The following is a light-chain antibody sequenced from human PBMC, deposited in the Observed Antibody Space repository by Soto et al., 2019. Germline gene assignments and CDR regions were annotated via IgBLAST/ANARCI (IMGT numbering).Light chain of an antibody. V-gene: IGKV3-20*01. CDR3: QQYGSSPWT. J-gene: IGKJ1*01. CDR2: GAS. CDR1: QTIRSNY. Sequence: ETVLTQSPGTLSLSPGERATLSCRASQTIRSNYLAWYRQTPGEAPRLLIYGASNRATGIADRFNGSGSGTDFTLIISRLESEDFALYYCQQYGSSPWTFGQGTKVEIK.